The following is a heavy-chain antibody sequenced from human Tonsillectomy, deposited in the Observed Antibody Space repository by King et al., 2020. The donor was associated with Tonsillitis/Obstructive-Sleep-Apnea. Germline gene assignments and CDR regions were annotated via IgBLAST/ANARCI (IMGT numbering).Heavy chain of an antibody. CDR1: GYSFTRNY. CDR2: INPSGGSS. Sequence: QLVQSGAEVKKPGASVKVSCKASGYSFTRNYMHWVRQAPGQGLEWMGIINPSGGSSSYAQKFQGRVTLTRDTSTSTVYMELSSLRSEDTAVYYCARGYFHFDYWGQGTLVTVSS. D-gene: IGHD3-9*01. J-gene: IGHJ4*02. CDR3: ARGYFHFDY. V-gene: IGHV1-46*01.